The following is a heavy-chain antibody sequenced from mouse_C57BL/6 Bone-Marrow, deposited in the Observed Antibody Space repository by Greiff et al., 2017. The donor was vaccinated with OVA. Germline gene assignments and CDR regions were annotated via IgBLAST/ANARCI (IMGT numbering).Heavy chain of an antibody. V-gene: IGHV14-4*01. CDR1: GFTFKDDY. CDR2: IDPENGDT. J-gene: IGHJ2*01. CDR3: TRIYY. Sequence: VQLQQSGAELVRPGASVKLSCPASGFTFKDDYMHWVKQRPEQGLEWIGWIDPENGDTEYASKFQGKATITTDTSSNTAYLQLSSLTSEDTAVYNCTRIYYWGQGTTLTVSS.